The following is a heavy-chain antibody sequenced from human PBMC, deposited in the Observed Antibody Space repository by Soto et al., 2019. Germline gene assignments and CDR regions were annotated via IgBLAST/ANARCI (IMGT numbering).Heavy chain of an antibody. Sequence: LGESLKISCKGSGYSFTSYWISWVRQMPGKGLEWMGRIDPSDSYTNYSPSFQGHVTISADKSISTAYLQWSSLKASDTAMYYCARLYGSFMGGYYYYYGMDVWGQGTTVTVSS. V-gene: IGHV5-10-1*01. CDR2: IDPSDSYT. CDR3: ARLYGSFMGGYYYYYGMDV. CDR1: GYSFTSYW. J-gene: IGHJ6*02. D-gene: IGHD3-10*01.